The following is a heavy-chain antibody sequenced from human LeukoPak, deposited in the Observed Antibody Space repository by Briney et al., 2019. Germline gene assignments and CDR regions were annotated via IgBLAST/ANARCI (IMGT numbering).Heavy chain of an antibody. D-gene: IGHD6-13*01. CDR1: GFTFSSDA. Sequence: GGSLRLSCAASGFTFSSDAMTWVRQAPGKGLEWVSSISSGGGDTYYTDSVKGRFTISRDNSKNTLYLQMNSLRAEDTAVYYCAKPAAGTDYWGQGTLVTVSS. CDR2: ISSGGGDT. V-gene: IGHV3-23*01. CDR3: AKPAAGTDY. J-gene: IGHJ4*02.